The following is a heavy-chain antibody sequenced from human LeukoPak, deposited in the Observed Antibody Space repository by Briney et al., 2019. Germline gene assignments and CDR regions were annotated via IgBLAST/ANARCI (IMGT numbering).Heavy chain of an antibody. D-gene: IGHD3-3*01. CDR2: IKQDGSEK. CDR1: EFSVGSNY. J-gene: IGHJ4*02. V-gene: IGHV3-7*01. Sequence: GGSLRLSCAASEFSVGSNYMTWVRQAPGKGLEWVANIKQDGSEKYYVDSVKGRFTISRDNAKNSLYLQMNSLRAEDTAVYYCARKPAYYDFWSGYYHYFDYWGQGTLVTVSS. CDR3: ARKPAYYDFWSGYYHYFDY.